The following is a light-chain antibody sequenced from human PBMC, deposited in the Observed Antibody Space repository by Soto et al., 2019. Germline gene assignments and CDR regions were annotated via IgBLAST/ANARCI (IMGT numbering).Light chain of an antibody. CDR3: SSYTSSSTRV. Sequence: QSVLTQPASVSGSPGQSIPISCTGTSSDVGGYNYVSWYQHHPGKAPKLIIYDVNNRPSGVSDRFSGSKSGNTASLTISGLQAEDEADDYCSSYTSSSTRVFGTGTKVTVL. CDR2: DVN. J-gene: IGLJ1*01. CDR1: SSDVGGYNY. V-gene: IGLV2-14*03.